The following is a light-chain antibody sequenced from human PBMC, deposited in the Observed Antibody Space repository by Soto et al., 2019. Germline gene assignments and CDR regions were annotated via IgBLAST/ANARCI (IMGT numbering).Light chain of an antibody. Sequence: SYELTQPPSVSVAPGKTARITCGGNNIGSKSVHWYQQKPGQAPVLVIYYDSDRPSGIPERFSGSNSGNTATLTISRVEAGDETDYYCQVGDRSSDHPWVFGGGTKVTVL. CDR1: NIGSKS. J-gene: IGLJ3*02. CDR2: YDS. CDR3: QVGDRSSDHPWV. V-gene: IGLV3-21*04.